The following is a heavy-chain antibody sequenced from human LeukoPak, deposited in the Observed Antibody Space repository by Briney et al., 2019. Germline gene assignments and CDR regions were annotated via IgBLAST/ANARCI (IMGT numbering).Heavy chain of an antibody. Sequence: GGSLRLSCAASGFTFSSYAMSWVRQAPGKGLEWVSAISGSGGSTYYADSVKGRFTISRDNSKNTLYLQMNSLRAEDTAVDYCAKDRRRYYGSGSYYNVYYFDYWGQGTRVTVSS. CDR2: ISGSGGST. CDR3: AKDRRRYYGSGSYYNVYYFDY. CDR1: GFTFSSYA. D-gene: IGHD3-10*01. V-gene: IGHV3-23*01. J-gene: IGHJ4*02.